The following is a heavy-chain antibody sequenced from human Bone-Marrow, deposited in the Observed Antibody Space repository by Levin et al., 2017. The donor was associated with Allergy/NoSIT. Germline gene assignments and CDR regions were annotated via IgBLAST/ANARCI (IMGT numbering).Heavy chain of an antibody. V-gene: IGHV1-8*01. Sequence: ASVKVSCKASGYTLTTYDVNWVRQATGQGPEWMGWMNPNSGNTGYAQRFQGRVTMTRDTSIGTAYMELTSLRSDDTAVYYCARGIKGGSNWRNWYFDLWGRGTLVTVSS. CDR2: MNPNSGNT. CDR3: ARGIKGGSNWRNWYFDL. J-gene: IGHJ2*01. D-gene: IGHD2-15*01. CDR1: GYTLTTYD.